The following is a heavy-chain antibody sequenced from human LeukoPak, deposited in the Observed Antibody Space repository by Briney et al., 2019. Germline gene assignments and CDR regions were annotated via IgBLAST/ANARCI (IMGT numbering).Heavy chain of an antibody. Sequence: SETLSLTCTVSGGSISSFFWSWIRQPPGKGLEWIGYIYFSGSTTYNPSLKSRVTISVDTSKNQFSLKLSSVTAADTAVYYCARGNYYDSSGYYLAEYFQHWGQGTLVTVSS. CDR1: GGSISSFF. CDR3: ARGNYYDSSGYYLAEYFQH. V-gene: IGHV4-59*01. CDR2: IYFSGST. J-gene: IGHJ1*01. D-gene: IGHD3-22*01.